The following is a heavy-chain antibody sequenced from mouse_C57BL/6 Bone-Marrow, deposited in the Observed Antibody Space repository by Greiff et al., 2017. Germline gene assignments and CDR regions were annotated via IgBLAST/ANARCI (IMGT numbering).Heavy chain of an antibody. J-gene: IGHJ4*01. V-gene: IGHV14-4*01. CDR2: IDPENGDT. CDR1: GFNIKDDY. Sequence: VQLKESGAELVRPGASVKLSCTASGFNIKDDYMHWVKQRPEQGLEWIGWIDPENGDTEYASKFQGKATITADTSSNTAYLQLSSLTSEDTAVYYCTTGRWLLPYAMDYWGQGTSVTVSS. D-gene: IGHD2-3*01. CDR3: TTGRWLLPYAMDY.